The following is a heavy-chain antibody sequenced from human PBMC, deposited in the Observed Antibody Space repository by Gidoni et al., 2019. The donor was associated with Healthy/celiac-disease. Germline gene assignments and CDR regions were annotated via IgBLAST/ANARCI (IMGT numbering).Heavy chain of an antibody. D-gene: IGHD3-22*01. J-gene: IGHJ2*01. Sequence: EVQLVESGGGLVQPGRSLRLSCPASGFTFDDYAMHWVRQAPGKGLEWVSGISWNSGSIGYADSVKGRFTISRDNAKNSLYLQMNSLRAEDTALYYCAKDYYYDSSGYSLKGYFDLWGRGTLVTVSS. CDR3: AKDYYYDSSGYSLKGYFDL. V-gene: IGHV3-9*01. CDR1: GFTFDDYA. CDR2: ISWNSGSI.